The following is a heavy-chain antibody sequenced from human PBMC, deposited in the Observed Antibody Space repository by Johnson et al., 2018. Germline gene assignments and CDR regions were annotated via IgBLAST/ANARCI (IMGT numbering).Heavy chain of an antibody. CDR3: AREEEGYCYMDY. Sequence: VQLVESGGGLIQXGGSLRLXCAASGFTVNNKYMTWVRQAPGNGLEWVSIIYIGGSTYYGDSVRGRFTISRDNSKNIVYLQMNSLTAEDTAVYYCAREEEGYCYMDYWGQGTLVIVSS. J-gene: IGHJ4*02. D-gene: IGHD5-18*01. CDR1: GFTVNNKY. CDR2: IYIGGST. V-gene: IGHV3-53*01.